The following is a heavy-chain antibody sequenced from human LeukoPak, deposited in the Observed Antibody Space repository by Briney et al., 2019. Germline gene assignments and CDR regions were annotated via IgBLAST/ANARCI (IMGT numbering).Heavy chain of an antibody. CDR1: GGSISSYY. J-gene: IGHJ3*02. Sequence: SETLSLTCTVSGGSISSYYWSWIRQPPGKGLKWIGYIYYSGSTNYNPSLKSRVTISVDTSKNQFSLKLSSVTAADTAVYYCARALSYYDSSGYYDAFDIWGQGTMVTASS. V-gene: IGHV4-59*01. D-gene: IGHD3-22*01. CDR3: ARALSYYDSSGYYDAFDI. CDR2: IYYSGST.